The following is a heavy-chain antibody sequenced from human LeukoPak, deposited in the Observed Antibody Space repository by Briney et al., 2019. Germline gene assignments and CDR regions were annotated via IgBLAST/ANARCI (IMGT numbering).Heavy chain of an antibody. Sequence: SETLSLTCTVSGGSISSYYWSWIRPPPGQGLEWFGYIYYSGSTNYNPSLKSRVTTSVDPSKNQFSRKLRSVPVADTAVYYCARYRSGNYDYWGQGTLVTVSS. CDR3: ARYRSGNYDY. CDR2: IYYSGST. D-gene: IGHD6-25*01. V-gene: IGHV4-59*01. J-gene: IGHJ4*02. CDR1: GGSISSYY.